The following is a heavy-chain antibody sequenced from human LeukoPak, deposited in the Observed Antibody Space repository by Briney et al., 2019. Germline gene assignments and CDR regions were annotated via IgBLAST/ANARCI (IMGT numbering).Heavy chain of an antibody. V-gene: IGHV3-23*01. CDR3: AKMYCRGPWCYTGGDDKFYGMDV. CDR2: LSGSGRGT. CDR1: GFTFNNFA. Sequence: GGSLRLSCVASGFTFNNFAMSWVRQAPWKGLEWVSTLSGSGRGTNYADSVKGRFIISRDNSKKTLSLQMSSLRAEDTAAYYCAKMYCRGPWCYTGGDDKFYGMDVWGQGTTVTVSS. D-gene: IGHD2-15*01. J-gene: IGHJ6*02.